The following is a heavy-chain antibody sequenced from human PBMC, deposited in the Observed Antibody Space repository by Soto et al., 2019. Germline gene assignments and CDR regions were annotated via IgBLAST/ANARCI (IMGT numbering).Heavy chain of an antibody. Sequence: GGSLRLSCAASGFTFSSYSMNWVRQAPGKGLEWVSSISSSSSYIYYADSVKGRFTISRDNAKNSLYLQMNSLRAEDTAVYYCARDRRYGSGIWAFDIWGQGTMVTVSS. V-gene: IGHV3-21*01. D-gene: IGHD3-10*01. CDR3: ARDRRYGSGIWAFDI. CDR1: GFTFSSYS. CDR2: ISSSSSYI. J-gene: IGHJ3*02.